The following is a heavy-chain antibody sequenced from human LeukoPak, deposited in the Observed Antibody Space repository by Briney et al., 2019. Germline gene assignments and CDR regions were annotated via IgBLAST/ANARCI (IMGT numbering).Heavy chain of an antibody. CDR3: ARDRTYYDFWSGYDYYYYGMDV. J-gene: IGHJ6*02. V-gene: IGHV3-30*04. CDR1: GFTFSSYA. CDR2: ISYDGSNK. D-gene: IGHD3-3*01. Sequence: GGSLRLSCAASGFTFSSYAMHWVRQAPGKGLEWVAVISYDGSNKYYADSVKGRFTISRDNSKNTLYLQMNSLRAEDTAVYYCARDRTYYDFWSGYDYYYYGMDVWGQGTTVTVSS.